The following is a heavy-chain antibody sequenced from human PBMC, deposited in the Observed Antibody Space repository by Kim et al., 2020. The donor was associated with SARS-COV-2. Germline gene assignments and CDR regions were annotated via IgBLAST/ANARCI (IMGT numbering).Heavy chain of an antibody. D-gene: IGHD3-22*01. V-gene: IGHV3-48*03. Sequence: SVKGRFTIARDNAKNSLYLQMNSLRAEDTAVYYCARGRYYDSSGSHWFDPWGQGTLVTVSS. CDR3: ARGRYYDSSGSHWFDP. J-gene: IGHJ5*02.